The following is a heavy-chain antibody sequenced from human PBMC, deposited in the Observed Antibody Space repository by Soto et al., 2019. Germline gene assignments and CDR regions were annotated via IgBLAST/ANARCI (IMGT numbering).Heavy chain of an antibody. CDR2: ISSSSSYI. J-gene: IGHJ6*02. Sequence: GGSLRLSCAASGFTFSSYSMNWVRQAPGKGLEWVSSISSSSSYIYYADSVKGRFTISRDNAKSSLYLQMNSLRAEDTAVYYCARDVSSSKLWGPYYYGMDVWGQGTTVTVSS. D-gene: IGHD3-16*01. CDR1: GFTFSSYS. V-gene: IGHV3-21*01. CDR3: ARDVSSSKLWGPYYYGMDV.